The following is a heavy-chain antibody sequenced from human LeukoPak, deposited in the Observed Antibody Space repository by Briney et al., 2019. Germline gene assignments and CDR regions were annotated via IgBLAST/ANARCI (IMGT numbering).Heavy chain of an antibody. J-gene: IGHJ4*02. Sequence: GGSLRLSCAASGLTFSTYSMNWVRQAPGKGLEWVSYISSSSSTIYYADSVKGRFTISRDNAKNSLHLQMNTLRAEDTAVYFCAGGNSWPGLTYWGQGTLLTVSS. CDR2: ISSSSSTI. D-gene: IGHD6-13*01. CDR3: AGGNSWPGLTY. V-gene: IGHV3-48*01. CDR1: GLTFSTYS.